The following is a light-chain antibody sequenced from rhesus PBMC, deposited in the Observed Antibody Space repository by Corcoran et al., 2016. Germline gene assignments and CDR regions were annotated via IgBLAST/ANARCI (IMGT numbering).Light chain of an antibody. CDR2: GAA. J-gene: IGKJ1*01. CDR3: QQSSNLWT. CDR1: QSVGSY. Sequence: ETVVTQSPATLSLSPGERATLSCRASQSVGSYLAWYQQKPGQAHRRLIYGAASRATGIPDRFSGSGSGTDCTLTISSLEPEDVGVYYCQQSSNLWTFGQGTKVEIK. V-gene: IGKV3-24*04.